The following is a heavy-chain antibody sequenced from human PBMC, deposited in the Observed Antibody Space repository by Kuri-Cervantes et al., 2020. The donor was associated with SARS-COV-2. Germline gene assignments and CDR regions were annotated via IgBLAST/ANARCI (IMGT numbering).Heavy chain of an antibody. CDR1: GYSISSGYY. CDR2: IYHSGST. CDR3: ASTGQLEDAFDI. Sequence: SETLSLTCTVSGYSISSGYYWGWIRQPPGKGLEWIGSIYHSGSTYYNPSLKSRVTISVDTSKNQFSLKLSSVTAADTAVYYCASTGQLEDAFDIWGQGTMVTVSS. V-gene: IGHV4-38-2*02. D-gene: IGHD6-6*01. J-gene: IGHJ3*02.